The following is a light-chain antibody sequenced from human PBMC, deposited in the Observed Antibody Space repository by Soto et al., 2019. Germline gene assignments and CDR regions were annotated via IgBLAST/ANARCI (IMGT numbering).Light chain of an antibody. J-gene: IGKJ1*01. CDR1: QSISGS. V-gene: IGKV1-5*03. CDR3: QQYNGYWT. CDR2: EAS. Sequence: DIQMTQSPSTLSASVGDRVTITCRASQSISGSLAWYQQKPGKAPKLLMYEASNLKSEVPSRFSGSGSGTEYNLTISTLQPDDSASYYCQQYNGYWTFGQGTRVEIK.